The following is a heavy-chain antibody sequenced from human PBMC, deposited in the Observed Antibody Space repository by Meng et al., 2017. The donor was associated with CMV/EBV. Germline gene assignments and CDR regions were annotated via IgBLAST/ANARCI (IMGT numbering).Heavy chain of an antibody. V-gene: IGHV4-39*07. Sequence: SETLSLTCTVSGGSISSSSYYWGWIRQPPGKGLEWIESIYYSGSTYYNPSLKSRVTISVDTSKNQFSLKLSSVTAADTAVYYCAREGYSYGDYYYGMDVWGQGTTVTVSS. CDR1: GGSISSSSYY. CDR3: AREGYSYGDYYYGMDV. CDR2: IYYSGST. J-gene: IGHJ6*02. D-gene: IGHD5-18*01.